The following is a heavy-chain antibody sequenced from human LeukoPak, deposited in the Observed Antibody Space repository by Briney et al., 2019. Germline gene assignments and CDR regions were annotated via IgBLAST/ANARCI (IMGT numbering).Heavy chain of an antibody. D-gene: IGHD3-10*01. CDR1: GFTFSSYA. V-gene: IGHV3-21*01. CDR3: ARDLGGSGNLYFDY. J-gene: IGHJ4*02. Sequence: GGSLRLSCAASGFTFSSYAMSWVRQAPGKGLEWVSSINSAGSYIYYADSMKGRFTISRDNAKKSLYLQMNSLRAEDTAVYYCARDLGGSGNLYFDYWGQGTLVTVSS. CDR2: INSAGSYI.